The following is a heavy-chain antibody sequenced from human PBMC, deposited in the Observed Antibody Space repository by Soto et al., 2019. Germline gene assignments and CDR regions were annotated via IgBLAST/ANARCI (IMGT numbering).Heavy chain of an antibody. CDR1: GGSISRGDYY. CDR3: AREVYCTNGVCQQNWFDP. CDR2: IYYSGST. J-gene: IGHJ5*02. D-gene: IGHD2-8*01. Sequence: QVQLQESGPGLVKPSQTLSLTCTVSGGSISRGDYYWRWIRQPPGKGLEWIGYIYYSGSTYYNPSLKSRVTKSVDTSKKQCSLKLSYVTAADTAGYYCAREVYCTNGVCQQNWFDPWGQGTLVTGSS. V-gene: IGHV4-30-4*01.